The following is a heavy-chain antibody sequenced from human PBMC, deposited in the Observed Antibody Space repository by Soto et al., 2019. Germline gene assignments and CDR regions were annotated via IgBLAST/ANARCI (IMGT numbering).Heavy chain of an antibody. V-gene: IGHV4-59*01. D-gene: IGHD2-21*02. Sequence: SETLSLTCTVSGGSISSYYWSWIRQPPGKGLEWIGYIYYSGSTNYNPSLKSRVTISVDTSKNQFSLKLSSVTAADTAVYYCARDRGTTSVVTALNYYYYGMDVWGQGTTVTVSS. CDR1: GGSISSYY. CDR2: IYYSGST. J-gene: IGHJ6*02. CDR3: ARDRGTTSVVTALNYYYYGMDV.